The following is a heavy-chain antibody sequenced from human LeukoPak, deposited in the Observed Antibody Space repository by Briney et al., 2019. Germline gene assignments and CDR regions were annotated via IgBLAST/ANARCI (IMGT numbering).Heavy chain of an antibody. D-gene: IGHD6-19*01. Sequence: GGSLRLSCAASGFTFSSYAMSWVRQAPGKGLEWVSDISGSGGSTYYADSVKGRFTISRDNSKNTLYLQMNSLRAEDTAVYYCARGVRQRLRTYYFDYWGQGTLVTVSS. V-gene: IGHV3-23*01. CDR3: ARGVRQRLRTYYFDY. CDR2: ISGSGGST. CDR1: GFTFSSYA. J-gene: IGHJ4*02.